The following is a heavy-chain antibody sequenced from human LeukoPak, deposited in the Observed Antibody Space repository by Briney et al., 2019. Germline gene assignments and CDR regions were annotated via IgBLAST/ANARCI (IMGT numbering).Heavy chain of an antibody. D-gene: IGHD6-13*01. CDR2: IYYSGST. CDR1: GGSISSYY. J-gene: IGHJ4*02. Sequence: SETLSLTCTVSGGSISSYYWSWIRQPPGKGLEWIWYIYYSGSTNYNPSLKSRVTISVDTSKNQFSLKLSSVTAADTAVYYCARGREQQLVQGEVYYFDYWGQGTLVTVSS. CDR3: ARGREQQLVQGEVYYFDY. V-gene: IGHV4-59*01.